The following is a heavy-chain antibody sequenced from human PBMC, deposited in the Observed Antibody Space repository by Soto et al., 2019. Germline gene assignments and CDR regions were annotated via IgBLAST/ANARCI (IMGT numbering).Heavy chain of an antibody. Sequence: QLHLQESGPRLVKPSETLSLTCTVSGGSIRGSDDYWAWIRQSPGKGLEYIGSVFYTGSAYYNPSLKSRGTIVADTSTNRFFLNLKSVTATDTAVYYCAKTPSGWYDSWGQGTLVTVSS. D-gene: IGHD1-26*01. CDR2: VFYTGSA. CDR1: GGSIRGSDDY. CDR3: AKTPSGWYDS. V-gene: IGHV4-39*01. J-gene: IGHJ5*01.